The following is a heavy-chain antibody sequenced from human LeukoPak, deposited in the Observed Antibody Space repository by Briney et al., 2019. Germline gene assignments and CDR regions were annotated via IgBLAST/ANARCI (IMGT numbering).Heavy chain of an antibody. J-gene: IGHJ6*03. CDR1: GFTVSSNY. V-gene: IGHV3-53*01. D-gene: IGHD5-12*01. CDR2: IYSGGST. Sequence: GGSLRLSCAASGFTVSSNYMSWVRQAPGKGLEWVSVIYSGGSTYYADSVTGRFTISRDNSKNTLYLQMNSLRAEDTAVYYCAREVVATNRYYYYYYMDVWGKGTTVTVSS. CDR3: AREVVATNRYYYYYYMDV.